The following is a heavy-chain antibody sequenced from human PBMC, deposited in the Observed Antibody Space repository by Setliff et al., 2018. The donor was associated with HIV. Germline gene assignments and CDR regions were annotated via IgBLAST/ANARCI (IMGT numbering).Heavy chain of an antibody. V-gene: IGHV1-8*02. CDR1: GYTFTSYD. CDR2: MNPNSGNT. J-gene: IGHJ6*03. CDR3: ARARRDSYDRGRRNHYYIDV. D-gene: IGHD3-22*01. Sequence: ASVKVSCKASGYTFTSYDINWVRQATGQGLEWMGWMNPNSGNTGYAQKFQGRVTVTRDASISTAYMELNTLKFEDTAVYYCARARRDSYDRGRRNHYYIDVWGKGTTVTVSS.